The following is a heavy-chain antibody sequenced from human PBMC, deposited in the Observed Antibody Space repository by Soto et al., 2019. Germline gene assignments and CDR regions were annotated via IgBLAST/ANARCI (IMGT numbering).Heavy chain of an antibody. J-gene: IGHJ6*03. CDR2: TYYRSKWYN. V-gene: IGHV6-1*01. Sequence: SQTLSLTCAISGDSVSSNSAAWNWIRQSPSRGIEWLGRTYYRSKWYNDYAVSVKSRITINPDTSKNQFSLQLNSVTPEDTAVYYCARELVQGYSSSWSNYYMDVWGKVTTVTVSS. CDR1: GDSVSSNSAA. CDR3: ARELVQGYSSSWSNYYMDV. D-gene: IGHD6-13*01.